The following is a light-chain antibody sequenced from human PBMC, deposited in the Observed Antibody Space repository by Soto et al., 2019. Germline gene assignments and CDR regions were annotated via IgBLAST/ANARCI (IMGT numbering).Light chain of an antibody. J-gene: IGLJ2*01. CDR1: SSNIGSNT. Sequence: QSVLTQPPSASGTPGQRVTISCSGSSSNIGSNTVNWYQQLPGTAPKLLIYSNNQRPSGVPDRFSGSKSGTSASLAISGLQSEDEADYYCQSFDSSLTAPILGVGTKLTVL. CDR2: SNN. CDR3: QSFDSSLTAPI. V-gene: IGLV1-44*01.